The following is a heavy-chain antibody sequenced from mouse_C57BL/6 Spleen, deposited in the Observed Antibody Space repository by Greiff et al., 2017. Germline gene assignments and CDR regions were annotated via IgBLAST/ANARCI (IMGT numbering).Heavy chain of an antibody. D-gene: IGHD6-1*01. CDR1: GFTFSNYW. V-gene: IGHV6-3*01. Sequence: EVQGVESGGGLVQPGGSMKLSCVASGFTFSNYWMNWVRQSPEKGLEWVAQIRLKSDNYATHYAESVKGRFTISRDDSKSSVYLQMNNLRAEDTGIYYCTGSLEAYWGQGTLVTVSA. J-gene: IGHJ3*01. CDR3: TGSLEAY. CDR2: IRLKSDNYAT.